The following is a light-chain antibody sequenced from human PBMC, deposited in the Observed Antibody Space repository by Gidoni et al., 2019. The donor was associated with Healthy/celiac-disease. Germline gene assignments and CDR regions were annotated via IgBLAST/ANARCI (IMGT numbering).Light chain of an antibody. CDR3: QQYGSSAWT. J-gene: IGKJ1*01. CDR1: QSVSSSY. Sequence: EIVLPQSPGTLALSPGERAPLSCRASQSVSSSYLAWYQQKPGQAPRRLIYGASSRATGIPDRFSGSGSGTDCTLTISRLEPEDFAVYYCQQYGSSAWTFGQGTKVEIK. CDR2: GAS. V-gene: IGKV3-20*01.